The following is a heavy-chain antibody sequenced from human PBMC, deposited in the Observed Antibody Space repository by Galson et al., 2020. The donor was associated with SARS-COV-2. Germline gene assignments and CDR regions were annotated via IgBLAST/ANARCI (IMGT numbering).Heavy chain of an antibody. CDR3: ARRVGNFWSGYYKPDAHFGD. V-gene: IGHV4-34*01. CDR2: INHSGST. Sequence: SQTLSLTCAVYGGSFSGYYWSWIRQPPGKGLEWIAEINHSGSTTYNPSLKSRVTIPVDTAKNQFSLKLNSVTAADTAVYYCARRVGNFWSGYYKPDAHFGDWGQGTLVTVSS. CDR1: GGSFSGYY. J-gene: IGHJ4*02. D-gene: IGHD3-3*01.